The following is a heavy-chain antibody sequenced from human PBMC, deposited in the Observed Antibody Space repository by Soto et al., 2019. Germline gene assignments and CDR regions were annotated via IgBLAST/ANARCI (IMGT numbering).Heavy chain of an antibody. Sequence: SETLSLTCTVSGGSISSGDYYWSWIRQPPGKGLEWIGYIYYSGSTNYNPSLKSRVTISVDTSKNQFSLKLSSVTAADTAVYYCARGLADILTENWFDPWGQGTPVTVSS. CDR2: IYYSGST. V-gene: IGHV4-61*08. D-gene: IGHD3-9*01. J-gene: IGHJ5*02. CDR1: GGSISSGDYY. CDR3: ARGLADILTENWFDP.